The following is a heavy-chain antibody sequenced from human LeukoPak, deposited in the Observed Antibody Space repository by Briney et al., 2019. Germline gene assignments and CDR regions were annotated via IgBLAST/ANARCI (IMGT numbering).Heavy chain of an antibody. CDR3: AKDRSGGGDYYFGMDV. Sequence: GGSLRLSCAASGLTFSSYAMSWVRQAPGKGLEWVSSISGSGGSTYYADSVKGRFTLSRDNSQNTLYLQMNSLRAEDTAVYYCAKDRSGGGDYYFGMDVWGQGTTVTVSS. CDR2: ISGSGGST. J-gene: IGHJ6*02. V-gene: IGHV3-23*01. D-gene: IGHD6-19*01. CDR1: GLTFSSYA.